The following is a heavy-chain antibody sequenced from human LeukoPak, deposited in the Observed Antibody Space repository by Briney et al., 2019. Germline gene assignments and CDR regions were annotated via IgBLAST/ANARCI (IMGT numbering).Heavy chain of an antibody. J-gene: IGHJ4*02. CDR2: IRGSGGST. CDR3: ARDDPLVGAYQDS. V-gene: IGHV3-23*01. Sequence: AGGSLRLSCVVSGFTFSSYVMNWVRQAPGKGLEWVSAIRGSGGSTYYADSVKGRFTISRDNSKNTLYLQMSSLRVDDTAVYYCARDDPLVGAYQDSWGQGTLVTVSS. CDR1: GFTFSSYV. D-gene: IGHD3-16*01.